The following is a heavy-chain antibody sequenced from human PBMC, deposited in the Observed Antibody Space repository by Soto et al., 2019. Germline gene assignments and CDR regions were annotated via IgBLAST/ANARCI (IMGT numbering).Heavy chain of an antibody. J-gene: IGHJ3*02. Sequence: GESLKISCTGSGSGFSIHWVAWLRQMPGKGLEWVGIIFPGNSNTTYSPSFQGQVTLSADTALSTTYLQWDTLRPSDSAIYFYANDSHCDGGNCPMGGFDMWGQGTMVTFSS. CDR3: ANDSHCDGGNCPMGGFDM. CDR1: GSGFSIHW. D-gene: IGHD2-15*01. CDR2: IFPGNSNT. V-gene: IGHV5-51*01.